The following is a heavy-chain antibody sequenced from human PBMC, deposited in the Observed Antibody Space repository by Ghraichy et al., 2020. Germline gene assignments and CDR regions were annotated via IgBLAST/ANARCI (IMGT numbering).Heavy chain of an antibody. Sequence: SGPTLVKPTQTLTLTCTFSEFSLSTIGVGVGWIRQPPGKALEWLALIYCDNDRRYSPSLESRLSITKDTSKNQVVLTMTDLDPVDTATYFCARVFSYDNGGPIGAFDHWGQGTLVTVSS. V-gene: IGHV2-5*02. CDR2: IYCDNDR. CDR3: ARVFSYDNGGPIGAFDH. J-gene: IGHJ4*02. D-gene: IGHD3-22*01. CDR1: EFSLSTIGVG.